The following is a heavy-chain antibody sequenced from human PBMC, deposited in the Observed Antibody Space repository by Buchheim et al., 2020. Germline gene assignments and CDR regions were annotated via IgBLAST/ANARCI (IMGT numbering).Heavy chain of an antibody. CDR2: IYNGVTT. J-gene: IGHJ4*02. V-gene: IGHV4-31*03. Sequence: VQLQESGPGLVKPSQTLSLTCTVSGGSISSGGYYWNWLRHHPGKGLEWIGYIYNGVTTHYNPSLRSRLIISVDKSENQFSLKLGSVTAADTAVYYCARAGYYDSRGYLGDFDYWGQGTL. D-gene: IGHD3-22*01. CDR3: ARAGYYDSRGYLGDFDY. CDR1: GGSISSGGYY.